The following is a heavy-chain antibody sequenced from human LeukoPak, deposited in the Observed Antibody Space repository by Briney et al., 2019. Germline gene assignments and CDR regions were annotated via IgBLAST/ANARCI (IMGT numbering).Heavy chain of an antibody. CDR1: GGSISSYY. CDR2: IYTSGST. D-gene: IGHD3-22*01. V-gene: IGHV4-4*07. CDR3: ARTSSDYYDSSGYPRGAFDI. Sequence: SETLSLTCTVSGGSISSYYWSWIRQPAGKGLEWIGRIYTSGSTNYNPSLKSRVTMSVDTSKNQFSLKLSSVTAADTAVYYCARTSSDYYDSSGYPRGAFDIWGQGTMVTVSS. J-gene: IGHJ3*02.